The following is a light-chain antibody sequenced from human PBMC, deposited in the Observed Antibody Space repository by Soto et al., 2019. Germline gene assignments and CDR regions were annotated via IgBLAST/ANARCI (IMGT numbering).Light chain of an antibody. V-gene: IGKV3-20*01. CDR1: LSISGIY. J-gene: IGKJ2*03. CDR3: QQYGDGNSPRYS. CDR2: ATS. Sequence: EVVLTQSPGTLSLSPGERVTLSCRASLSISGIYLAWYQQKPGQAPRLLIYATSSRATGIPDRFSGSGSGTDFTLTISRLEPEDFAVYYCQQYGDGNSPRYSFGQGTRLDIK.